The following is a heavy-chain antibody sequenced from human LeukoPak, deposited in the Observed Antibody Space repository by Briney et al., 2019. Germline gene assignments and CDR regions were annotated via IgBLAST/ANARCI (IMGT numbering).Heavy chain of an antibody. Sequence: GRSLRLSCAASGFTFSSYAMHWVRQAPGKGLEWVAVISYDGSNKYYADSVKGRFTISRDNSKNTLYLQMNSLRAEDTAVYYCARDLWFGALYGMDVWGKGTTVTVSS. CDR2: ISYDGSNK. CDR3: ARDLWFGALYGMDV. V-gene: IGHV3-30*04. CDR1: GFTFSSYA. D-gene: IGHD3-10*01. J-gene: IGHJ6*04.